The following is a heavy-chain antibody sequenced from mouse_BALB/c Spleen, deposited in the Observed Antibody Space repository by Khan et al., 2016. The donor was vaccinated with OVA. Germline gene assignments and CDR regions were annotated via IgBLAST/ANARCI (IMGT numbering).Heavy chain of an antibody. CDR3: SAGGNYL. J-gene: IGHJ2*01. D-gene: IGHD2-1*01. CDR1: GFNIKDYY. Sequence: VQLQQSGAELVRSGASVKLSCTASGFNIKDYYIYWVKQRPEQGLEWIAWIDPANGKTDYAPKFQGKATLTADTSSNTAYLLLTSLTSDDTAVYYCSAGGNYLWCQGTTLTVSS. V-gene: IGHV14-4*02. CDR2: IDPANGKT.